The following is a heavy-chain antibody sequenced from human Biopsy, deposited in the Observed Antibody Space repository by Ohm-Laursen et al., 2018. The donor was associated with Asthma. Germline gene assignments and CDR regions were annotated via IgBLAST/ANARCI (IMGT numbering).Heavy chain of an antibody. CDR1: GGSFTHYF. CDR3: ARDGGLTSYPGTFHI. D-gene: IGHD1-1*01. V-gene: IGHV4-34*01. Sequence: SDTLSLTCAISGGSFTHYFWMWIRQPPGKGLEWIGEINYRGDTNYNPSLESRVSISVDTSTYHFSLRLSSVTAADTAVYYCARDGGLTSYPGTFHIWGQGTMVTVSS. CDR2: INYRGDT. J-gene: IGHJ3*02.